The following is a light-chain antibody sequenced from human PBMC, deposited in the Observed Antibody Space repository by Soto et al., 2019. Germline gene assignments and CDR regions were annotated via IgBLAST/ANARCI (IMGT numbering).Light chain of an antibody. CDR3: SSHGGSNNPYV. CDR1: SSDIGGYNF. CDR2: DVT. V-gene: IGLV2-8*01. Sequence: QSALTQPPSASGSPGQSVAISCTGTSSDIGGYNFVSWYQQHPGKAPKLMIYDVTKRPSGVPDRFSGSKSGNTATLIVSGLQAEGEADYYCSSHGGSNNPYVFGPGTKLTV. J-gene: IGLJ1*01.